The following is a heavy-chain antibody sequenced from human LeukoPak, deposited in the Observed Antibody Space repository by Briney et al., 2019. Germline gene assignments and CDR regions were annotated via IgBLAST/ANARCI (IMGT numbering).Heavy chain of an antibody. CDR2: IHYSGST. Sequence: SETLSLTCTVSGGSISSSNSYWGWICQPPGKGLEWLGSIHYSGSTYYNPSLKGRVTISVDTSKNQFFLKLSSVTAADTAVYYCARLYYYDSSGYVDYWGQGTLVAVSS. J-gene: IGHJ4*02. CDR1: GGSISSSNSY. V-gene: IGHV4-39*01. D-gene: IGHD3-22*01. CDR3: ARLYYYDSSGYVDY.